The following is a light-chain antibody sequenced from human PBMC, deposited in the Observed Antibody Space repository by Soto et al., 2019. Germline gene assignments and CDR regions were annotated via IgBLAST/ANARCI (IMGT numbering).Light chain of an antibody. J-gene: IGKJ2*01. V-gene: IGKV1-5*03. CDR3: QQDNSYPYT. Sequence: DIQMTQSPSTLSASVGDRVTITCRASQSIRTWLAWYQQKPGKAPKLLIYKASNLEGGVPSRFSGSGSETEFTLTISSLQPDDFATYYCQQDNSYPYTFGQGTKLEIK. CDR1: QSIRTW. CDR2: KAS.